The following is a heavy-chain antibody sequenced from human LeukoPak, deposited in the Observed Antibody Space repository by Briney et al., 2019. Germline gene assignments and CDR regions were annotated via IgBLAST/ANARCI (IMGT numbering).Heavy chain of an antibody. CDR3: AGEVATIKNYYYYMDV. D-gene: IGHD5-12*01. Sequence: PGGSLRLSCAASGFTFSSYSMNWVRQAPGKGLEWVSYISSSSSSTIYYADSVKGRFTISRDNAKNPLYLQMNSLRDEDTAVYYCAGEVATIKNYYYYMDVWGKGTTVTVSS. J-gene: IGHJ6*03. CDR2: ISSSSSSTI. V-gene: IGHV3-48*02. CDR1: GFTFSSYS.